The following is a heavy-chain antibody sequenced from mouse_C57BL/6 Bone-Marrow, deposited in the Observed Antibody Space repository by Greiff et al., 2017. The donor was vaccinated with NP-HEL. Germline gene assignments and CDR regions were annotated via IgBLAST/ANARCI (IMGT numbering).Heavy chain of an antibody. CDR3: ARTYYYGSSPWFAY. CDR1: GYTFTSYT. CDR2: INPSSGYT. Sequence: GASVKMSCKASGYTFTSYTMHWVKQRPGQGLEWIGYINPSSGYTKYNQKFKDKATLTADKSSSTAYMQLSSLTSEDSAVYYCARTYYYGSSPWFAYWGQGTLVTVSA. J-gene: IGHJ3*01. D-gene: IGHD1-1*01. V-gene: IGHV1-4*01.